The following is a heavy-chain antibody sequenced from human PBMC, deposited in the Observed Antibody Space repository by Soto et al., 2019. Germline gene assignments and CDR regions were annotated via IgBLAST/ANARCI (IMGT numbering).Heavy chain of an antibody. D-gene: IGHD3-22*01. CDR2: ISSNGGST. Sequence: PGGSLRLSCSASGFTFSSYAMHWVRQAPGKGLEYVSAISSNGGSTYYADSVKGRFTISRDNSKNTLYLQMSSLRAEDTAVYYCVKDQAYYDSSGATGYFDEWGQGTLVT. J-gene: IGHJ4*02. CDR3: VKDQAYYDSSGATGYFDE. CDR1: GFTFSSYA. V-gene: IGHV3-64D*06.